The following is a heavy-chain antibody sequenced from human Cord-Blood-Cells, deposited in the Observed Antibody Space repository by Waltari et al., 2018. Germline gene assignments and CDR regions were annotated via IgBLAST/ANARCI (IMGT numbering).Heavy chain of an antibody. CDR1: GFTFSSYT. J-gene: IGHJ3*02. CDR2: ISSSSSYI. Sequence: EVQLVESGGGLVKPGGSLRLSCAASGFTFSSYTLNRVRQAPGKGLEWVSSISSSSSYIYYADSVKGRFTISRDNAKNSLYLQMNSLRAEDTAVYYCARDPRRANWGAFDIWGQGTMVTVSS. V-gene: IGHV3-21*01. D-gene: IGHD7-27*01. CDR3: ARDPRRANWGAFDI.